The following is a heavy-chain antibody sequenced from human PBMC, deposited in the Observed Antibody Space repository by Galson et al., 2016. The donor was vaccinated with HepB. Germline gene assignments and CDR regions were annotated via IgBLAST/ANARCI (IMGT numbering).Heavy chain of an antibody. V-gene: IGHV1-69*13. CDR1: GGTFGTYA. J-gene: IGHJ5*02. CDR2: IIPIFGTV. CDR3: ARVTYSTGWYYWFDP. D-gene: IGHD6-19*01. Sequence: SVKVSCKASGGTFGTYAITWVRQAPGQGLEWMGGIIPIFGTVNYAQKFQGRVTITADESTTTAYMELSSLKSEDTALYYCARVTYSTGWYYWFDPWGQGTLVIVSS.